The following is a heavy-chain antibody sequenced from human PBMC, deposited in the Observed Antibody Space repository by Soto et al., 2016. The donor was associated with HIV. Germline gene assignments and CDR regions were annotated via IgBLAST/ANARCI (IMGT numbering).Heavy chain of an antibody. J-gene: IGHJ4*02. V-gene: IGHV1-2*02. D-gene: IGHD3-9*01. CDR2: SNPKSGAS. Sequence: QVQLVQSAAEVKNPGTSLKVSCKTSGYTFTDYYILWVRQAPGQGLEWMAWSNPKSGASNSAQKFQGRITMSTDMSISTAYMDLRSLTSDDTAIYYCGRRAVRYFDWSPRGYFDYWGQGMLVTVSS. CDR1: GYTFTDYY. CDR3: GRRAVRYFDWSPRGYFDY.